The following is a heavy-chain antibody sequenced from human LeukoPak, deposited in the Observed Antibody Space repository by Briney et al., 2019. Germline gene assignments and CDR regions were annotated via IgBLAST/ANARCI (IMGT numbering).Heavy chain of an antibody. D-gene: IGHD6-19*01. J-gene: IGHJ4*02. CDR1: GGTFSSYA. CDR2: IIPILGIA. Sequence: SVKVSCKASGGTFSSYANSWVRQAPGQGLEWMGRIIPILGIANYAQKFQGRVTITADKSTSTAYMELSSLRAEDTAVYYCARPIAVAGTLDYWGQGTLVTVSS. CDR3: ARPIAVAGTLDY. V-gene: IGHV1-69*04.